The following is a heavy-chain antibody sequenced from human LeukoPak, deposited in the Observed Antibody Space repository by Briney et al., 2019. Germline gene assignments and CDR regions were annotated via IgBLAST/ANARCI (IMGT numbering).Heavy chain of an antibody. J-gene: IGHJ6*02. D-gene: IGHD6-13*01. Sequence: PGGSLRLSCAASGFTLSSYWMHWVRQAPGEGLVWVSRIDPDGSTTNYADSVKGRFTTSRDNAKNTLYLQMNSLRAEDTALYYCTRVQAGRAGLMDVWGRGITVTVSS. CDR1: GFTLSSYW. V-gene: IGHV3-74*01. CDR3: TRVQAGRAGLMDV. CDR2: IDPDGSTT.